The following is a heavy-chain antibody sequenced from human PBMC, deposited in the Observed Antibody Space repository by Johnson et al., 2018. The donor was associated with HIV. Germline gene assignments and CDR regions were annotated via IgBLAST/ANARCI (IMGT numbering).Heavy chain of an antibody. CDR2: ISYDGSNK. Sequence: QVQLVESGGGVVQPGGSLRLSCAASGFTFSSYGMHWVRQAPGKGLEWVAVISYDGSNKYYADSVKGRFTISRDNSKNTLYLQMNSLRAEDTAVYYCARATAYGGRVDGFDIWGQGTMVTVSS. D-gene: IGHD4-23*01. CDR1: GFTFSSYG. CDR3: ARATAYGGRVDGFDI. V-gene: IGHV3-30*03. J-gene: IGHJ3*02.